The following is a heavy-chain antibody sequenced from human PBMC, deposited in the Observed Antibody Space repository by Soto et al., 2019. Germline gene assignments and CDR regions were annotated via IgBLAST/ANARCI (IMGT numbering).Heavy chain of an antibody. CDR1: GFTFSSYG. CDR2: IWYDGSNK. J-gene: IGHJ4*02. V-gene: IGHV3-33*01. Sequence: QVQLVESGGGVVQPGRSLRLFCAASGFTFSSYGMHWVRQAPGKGLEWVAVIWYDGSNKYYADSVKGRFTISRDNSKNTLYLQMNSLRAEDTSVYYCARDRARAVFDYWGQGTLVTVSS. CDR3: ARDRARAVFDY. D-gene: IGHD3-10*01.